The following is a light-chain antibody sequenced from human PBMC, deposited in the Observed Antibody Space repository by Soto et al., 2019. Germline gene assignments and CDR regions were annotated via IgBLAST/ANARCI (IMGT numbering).Light chain of an antibody. CDR2: DVS. V-gene: IGLV2-14*03. J-gene: IGLJ3*02. CDR1: SSDVGGYNH. CDR3: SSYTVTRTVV. Sequence: QSALTQPASVSGSPGQSITIACTGTSSDVGGYNHVSWYQVHPGKAPRLVIYDVSIRPPAVSDRFSGSTSGNTASLTISGLQAEDEADYYCSSYTVTRTVVFGGGTKLTVL.